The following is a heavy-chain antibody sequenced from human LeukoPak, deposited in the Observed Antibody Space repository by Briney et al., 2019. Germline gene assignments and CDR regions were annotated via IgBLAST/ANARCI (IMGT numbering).Heavy chain of an antibody. CDR2: IYNGGDTI. CDR3: ARGESVVVTEDAFDI. CDR1: GFTFSDHY. D-gene: IGHD2-21*02. J-gene: IGHJ3*02. V-gene: IGHV3-11*04. Sequence: PGGSLRLSCATSGFTFSDHYMTWIRQAPGKGLETVSYIYNGGDTIFYAGSVRGRFTISRDNAESSVYLQMDSLSAEDTAVYYCARGESVVVTEDAFDIWGQGTMVTVSS.